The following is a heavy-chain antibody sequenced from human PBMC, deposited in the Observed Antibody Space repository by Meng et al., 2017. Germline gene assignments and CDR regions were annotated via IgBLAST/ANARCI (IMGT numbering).Heavy chain of an antibody. CDR3: ARDRLRGFGELQNNYYGMDV. D-gene: IGHD3-10*01. CDR2: ISYDGSNK. J-gene: IGHJ6*02. V-gene: IGHV3-30*07. CDR1: GFTFSSYA. Sequence: GESLKISCAASGFTFSSYAMHWVRQAPGKGLEWVAVISYDGSNKYYADSVKGRFTISRDNSKNTLYLQMNSLRAEDTAVYYCARDRLRGFGELQNNYYGMDVWGQGTTVTVSS.